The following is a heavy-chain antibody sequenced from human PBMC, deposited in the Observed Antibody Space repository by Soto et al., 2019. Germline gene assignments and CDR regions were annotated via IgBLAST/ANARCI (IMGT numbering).Heavy chain of an antibody. J-gene: IGHJ3*02. CDR1: GFTFCSYG. V-gene: IGHV3-21*01. Sequence: GGSLRLSCAASGFTFCSYGMNWVRQAPGKGLEWVSSISSSSSYIYYADSVKGRFTISRDNAKNSLYLQMNSLRAEDTAVYYCARDYVKFPQPSEVHPQDIVVVVAATWGAFDIWGQGTTVT. D-gene: IGHD2-15*01. CDR2: ISSSSSYI. CDR3: ARDYVKFPQPSEVHPQDIVVVVAATWGAFDI.